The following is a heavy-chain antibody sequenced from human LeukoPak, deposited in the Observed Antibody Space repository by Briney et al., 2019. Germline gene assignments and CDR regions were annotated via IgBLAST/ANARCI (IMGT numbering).Heavy chain of an antibody. Sequence: ASVKVSCKASGYTFTSYTMNWVRQAPGQGLEWMGWINTNTGNPTYAQGFTGRFVFSLDTSVSTAYLQISSLKAEDTAVYYCARDSPPYCGGDCYSDAFDIWGQGTMVTVSS. CDR1: GYTFTSYT. V-gene: IGHV7-4-1*02. CDR2: INTNTGNP. CDR3: ARDSPPYCGGDCYSDAFDI. D-gene: IGHD2-21*02. J-gene: IGHJ3*02.